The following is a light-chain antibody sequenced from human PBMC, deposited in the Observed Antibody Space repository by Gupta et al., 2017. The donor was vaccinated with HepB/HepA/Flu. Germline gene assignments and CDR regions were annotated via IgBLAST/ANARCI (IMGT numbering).Light chain of an antibody. CDR1: KLGDKY. V-gene: IGLV3-1*01. CDR3: QAWDTNTASV. Sequence: SYELTQPPSVSVSPGQTASITCSGDKLGDKYVCWYQQKPGQSPVLVIYQDSKRPSGIPERFSGSNSGNTATLTISGTQAVDEADYYCQAWDTNTASVFGGGTELTAL. CDR2: QDS. J-gene: IGLJ2*01.